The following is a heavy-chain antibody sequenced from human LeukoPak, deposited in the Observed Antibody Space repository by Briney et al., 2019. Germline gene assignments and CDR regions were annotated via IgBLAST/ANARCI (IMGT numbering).Heavy chain of an antibody. Sequence: GGSLRLSCAASGFTFSNYNMIWVRQAPGKGLEWVSYISSSSTTIYYADSVKGRFTISRDNSKNTLYLQMNSLRAEDTAVYYCAKDSSGGFYQYYFDNWGQGTLVTISS. V-gene: IGHV3-48*01. CDR2: ISSSSTTI. CDR1: GFTFSNYN. J-gene: IGHJ4*02. D-gene: IGHD2/OR15-2a*01. CDR3: AKDSSGGFYQYYFDN.